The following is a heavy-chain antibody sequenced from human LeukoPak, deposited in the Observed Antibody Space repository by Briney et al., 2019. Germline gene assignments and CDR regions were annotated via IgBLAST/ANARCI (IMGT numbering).Heavy chain of an antibody. CDR3: ARDGGYKYDPH. J-gene: IGHJ4*02. V-gene: IGHV3-11*06. Sequence: KPGGSLRLSCAASGFTFSDYYMSWVRQAPGKGLEWVSSISSSSDYIYYADSVKGRFTISRDNAKNSLYLQMNSLRAEDTAVYYCARDGGYKYDPHCGQGTLVTVSS. CDR2: ISSSSDYI. D-gene: IGHD5-12*01. CDR1: GFTFSDYY.